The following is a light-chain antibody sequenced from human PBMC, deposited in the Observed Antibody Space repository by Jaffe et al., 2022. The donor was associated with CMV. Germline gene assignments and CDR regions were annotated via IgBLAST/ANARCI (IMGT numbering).Light chain of an antibody. Sequence: IQLTQSPSSLSASVGDRVTITCRASQGISSYLAWYQQKPGKAPKLLIYAASTLQSGVPSRFSGSGSGTDFTLTISSLQPEDFATYYCQQLNSYPPIGITFGQGTRLEIK. J-gene: IGKJ5*01. CDR2: AAS. CDR3: QQLNSYPPIGIT. V-gene: IGKV1-9*01. CDR1: QGISSY.